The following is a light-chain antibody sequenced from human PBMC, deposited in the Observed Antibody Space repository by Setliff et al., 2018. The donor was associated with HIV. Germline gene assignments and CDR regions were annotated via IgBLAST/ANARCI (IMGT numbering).Light chain of an antibody. CDR3: SSNTSSSPLYV. V-gene: IGLV2-11*01. J-gene: IGLJ1*01. CDR1: SSDVGAYNY. Sequence: TISCTGTSSDVGAYNYVSWYQHHPGKAPKLMIYDVTKRPSGVPDRFSGSKSDNTASLTISGLQAEDEADYFCSSNTSSSPLYVFATGTKVTVL. CDR2: DVT.